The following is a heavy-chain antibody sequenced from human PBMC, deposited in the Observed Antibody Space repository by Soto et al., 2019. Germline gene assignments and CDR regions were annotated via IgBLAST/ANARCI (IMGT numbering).Heavy chain of an antibody. J-gene: IGHJ3*02. D-gene: IGHD2-2*03. CDR1: GYTFTSYD. CDR2: MNPNSGNT. V-gene: IGHV1-8*01. CDR3: ARPLGYCSSTSCDAFDI. Sequence: ASVKVSCKASGYTFTSYDINWVRQATGQGLEWMGWMNPNSGNTGYAQKFQGRVTMTRNTSISTAYMELSSLRSEDTAVYYCARPLGYCSSTSCDAFDIWGQGTMVTVSS.